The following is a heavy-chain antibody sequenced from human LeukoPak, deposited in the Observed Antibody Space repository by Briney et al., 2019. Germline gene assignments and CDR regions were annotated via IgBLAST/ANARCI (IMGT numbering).Heavy chain of an antibody. CDR1: GFTFSGSA. CDR2: IRSKANSYAT. Sequence: GGSLKLSCAASGFTFSGSAMHWVRQASGKGLEWVGRIRSKANSYATAYAASVKGRFTISRDDSKNTLYLQMSSLKTEDTAVYYCAKHIYGVVSIQQWGQGTLVTVSS. D-gene: IGHD3-3*01. V-gene: IGHV3-73*01. CDR3: AKHIYGVVSIQQ. J-gene: IGHJ1*01.